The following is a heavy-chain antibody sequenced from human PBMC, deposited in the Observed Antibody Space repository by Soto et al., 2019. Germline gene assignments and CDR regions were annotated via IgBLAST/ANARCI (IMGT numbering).Heavy chain of an antibody. V-gene: IGHV3-11*01. J-gene: IGHJ4*02. CDR1: GFTFSDYY. D-gene: IGHD6-6*01. CDR3: AGQYSSSSVEF. CDR2: ISGGAITI. Sequence: PGGSLRLSCAASGFTFSDYYMNWIRQAPGKGLEWVSYISGGAITIYYADSVKGRFTISRDNAKNSLYLQMNSLRAEDTAVYYCAGQYSSSSVEFWGQGTRVTVSS.